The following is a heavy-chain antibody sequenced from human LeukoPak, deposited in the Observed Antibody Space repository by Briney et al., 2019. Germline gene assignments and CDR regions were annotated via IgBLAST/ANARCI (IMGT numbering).Heavy chain of an antibody. J-gene: IGHJ6*03. V-gene: IGHV3-73*01. CDR2: IISIANSYAT. D-gene: IGHD2-2*02. CDR3: TRLAIAPDYYYYMDV. Sequence: GGSLRLSFEASWFTFSGSVKHLVRQASGKGLEWVGRIISIANSYATAYAASVKGRFTISRDDSKNTAYLQMNSLKTEDTAVYYCTRLAIAPDYYYYMDVWGKGTTVTVSS. CDR1: WFTFSGSV.